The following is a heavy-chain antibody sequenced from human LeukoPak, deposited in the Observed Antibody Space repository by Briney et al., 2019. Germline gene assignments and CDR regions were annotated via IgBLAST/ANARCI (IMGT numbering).Heavy chain of an antibody. CDR2: ISYDGSNK. J-gene: IGHJ6*02. Sequence: GGSLRLSCAASGFTFSSYAMLWVRQAPGKGLEWVAVISYDGSNKYYADSVKGRFTISRDNSKNTLYLQMNSLRAEDTAVYYCARGYSSGWYGSDYYYGMDVWGQGTTVTVSS. CDR3: ARGYSSGWYGSDYYYGMDV. V-gene: IGHV3-30-3*01. CDR1: GFTFSSYA. D-gene: IGHD6-19*01.